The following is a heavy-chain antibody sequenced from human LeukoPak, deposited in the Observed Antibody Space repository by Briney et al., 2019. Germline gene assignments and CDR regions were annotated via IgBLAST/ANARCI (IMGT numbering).Heavy chain of an antibody. CDR2: INPSSGGA. J-gene: IGHJ6*03. V-gene: IGHV1-2*02. CDR3: ARSSTPTYYHFCYYMDV. Sequence: ASVTVSCKASGYTFTGYYLHWVRQAPGQGLEWMGWINPSSGGAKYAQNFQGRVIITTDTSISTAYMELSSLRSDDTAVYYCARSSTPTYYHFCYYMDVWGKGSTVTVSS. CDR1: GYTFTGYY. D-gene: IGHD6-13*01.